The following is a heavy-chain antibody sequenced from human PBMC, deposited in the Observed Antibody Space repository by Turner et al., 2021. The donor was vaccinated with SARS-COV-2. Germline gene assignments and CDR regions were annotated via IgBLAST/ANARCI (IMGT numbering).Heavy chain of an antibody. D-gene: IGHD3-22*01. J-gene: IGHJ4*02. CDR3: AKFMYYYESSGYSTIDY. Sequence: QVQLVESGGGVVQPGRSLRLSCVASGFTFSRYGMHWVRQAPGKGLGWVAVISYDGSNKYYADSVKGRFTISRDNSKNTLYLQMNSLRAEDTAVYYCAKFMYYYESSGYSTIDYWGQGTLVTVSS. CDR1: GFTFSRYG. V-gene: IGHV3-30*18. CDR2: ISYDGSNK.